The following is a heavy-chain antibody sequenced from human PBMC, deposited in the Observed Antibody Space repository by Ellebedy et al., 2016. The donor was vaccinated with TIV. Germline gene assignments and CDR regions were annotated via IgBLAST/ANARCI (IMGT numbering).Heavy chain of an antibody. Sequence: AASVKVSCKASGHTFSTFDIIWVRQATGQGLEWMGWMNCDTGNTAYAQKFRGRITMTRNTSITTAYMELSSLSSEETALYYCAKVRRMNYFDPWGQGTLVTVSS. D-gene: IGHD5-24*01. CDR2: MNCDTGNT. CDR1: GHTFSTFD. V-gene: IGHV1-8*02. CDR3: AKVRRMNYFDP. J-gene: IGHJ5*02.